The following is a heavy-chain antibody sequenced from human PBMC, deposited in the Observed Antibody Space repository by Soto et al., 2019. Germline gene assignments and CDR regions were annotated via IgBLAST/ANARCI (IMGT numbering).Heavy chain of an antibody. CDR2: ISGNGGTT. V-gene: IGHV3-23*01. CDR3: AKSVHDSSAYYPPEYPGWYFDY. CDR1: GFSFSSNG. Sequence: EMQLLESGGGVVQPGGSLRLSCAASGFSFSSNGMSWIRQAPGKGLEWVSGISGNGGTTYQTDSVKGRFTVSRDNSKNTVYLQMNSLRAEDTAVYFCAKSVHDSSAYYPPEYPGWYFDYWGQGTLVTVSS. J-gene: IGHJ4*02. D-gene: IGHD3-22*01.